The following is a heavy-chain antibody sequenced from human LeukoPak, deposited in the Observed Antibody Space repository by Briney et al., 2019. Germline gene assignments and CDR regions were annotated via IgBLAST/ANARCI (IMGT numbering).Heavy chain of an antibody. Sequence: PSETLSLTCTVSGGSISSYYWSWIRQPPGKGLEWIGYIYYTGNTNYNPSLKSRVTISVDTSKNQFSLEMTSVTAADTAVYYCAKVHDFWSGYSLDYWGQGSLVIVSS. CDR1: GGSISSYY. D-gene: IGHD3-3*01. V-gene: IGHV4-59*01. CDR2: IYYTGNT. J-gene: IGHJ4*02. CDR3: AKVHDFWSGYSLDY.